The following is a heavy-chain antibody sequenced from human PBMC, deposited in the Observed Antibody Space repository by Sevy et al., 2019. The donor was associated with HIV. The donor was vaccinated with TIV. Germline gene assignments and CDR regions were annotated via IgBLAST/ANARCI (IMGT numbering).Heavy chain of an antibody. Sequence: GVSQRLSCAASGFTFSKYSMSWVRQPPGKGLEWVSTLSFGCGEINYADSVKGRFTISRDNSKSSVYLQMNNLRPEDTAVYYCAREGCTKPHDYWGQGTLVTVSS. D-gene: IGHD2-8*01. CDR2: LSFGCGEI. CDR3: AREGCTKPHDY. CDR1: GFTFSKYS. J-gene: IGHJ4*02. V-gene: IGHV3-23*01.